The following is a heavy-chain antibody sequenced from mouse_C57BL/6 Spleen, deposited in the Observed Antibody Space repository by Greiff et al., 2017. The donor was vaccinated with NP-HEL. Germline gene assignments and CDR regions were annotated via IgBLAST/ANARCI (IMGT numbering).Heavy chain of an antibody. D-gene: IGHD2-4*01. Sequence: VQLQQPGAELVKPGASVKLSCKASGYTFTSYWMHWVKQRPGQGLEWIGMIHPNSGSTNYNEKFKSKATLTVDKSSSTAYMQLSSLTSEDSAVYYCAREIYYDYDGDYWGQGTTLTVSS. CDR3: AREIYYDYDGDY. CDR2: IHPNSGST. V-gene: IGHV1-64*01. J-gene: IGHJ2*01. CDR1: GYTFTSYW.